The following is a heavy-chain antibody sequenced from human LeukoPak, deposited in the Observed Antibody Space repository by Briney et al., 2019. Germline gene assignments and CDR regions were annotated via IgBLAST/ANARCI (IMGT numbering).Heavy chain of an antibody. CDR1: GFTFSSYA. CDR2: ISYDGSNK. Sequence: GGSLRLSCAASGFTFSSYAMHWVRQAPGKGLEWVAVISYDGSNKYYADSVKGRFTISRDNSKNTLYLQMNSLRAEDTAVYYCADLEAFDYWGQGTLVTVSS. CDR3: ADLEAFDY. J-gene: IGHJ4*02. V-gene: IGHV3-30-3*01.